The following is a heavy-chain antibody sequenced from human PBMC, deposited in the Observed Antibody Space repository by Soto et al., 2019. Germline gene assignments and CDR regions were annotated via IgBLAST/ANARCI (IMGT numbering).Heavy chain of an antibody. V-gene: IGHV4-34*01. D-gene: IGHD4-17*01. CDR2: IRHSGST. CDR1: GGSFY. CDR3: ARGGGDYVYAVEV. J-gene: IGHJ6*02. Sequence: QVQLQQWGAGLLKPSETLSLNCAVYGGSFYWTWIRQPPGKGLEWIGEIRHSGSTNYNPSLKSRVSISIDRSKSQVSLTVYSVTAADTAVYYCARGGGDYVYAVEVWGQVTTVTVSS.